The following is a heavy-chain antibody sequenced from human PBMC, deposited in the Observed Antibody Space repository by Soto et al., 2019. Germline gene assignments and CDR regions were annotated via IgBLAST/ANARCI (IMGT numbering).Heavy chain of an antibody. J-gene: IGHJ4*02. Sequence: QVQLVESGGGLVKPGGSLRLSCAASGFTFSDYYMSWIRQAPGKGLEWVSYISSSSSYTNYADSVKGRFTISRDNAKNSLYLQMISLRAEDTAVYYCARSRNFKTWLATPVFYFDYWGQGTLVTVSS. CDR2: ISSSSSYT. CDR1: GFTFSDYY. CDR3: ARSRNFKTWLATPVFYFDY. D-gene: IGHD2-15*01. V-gene: IGHV3-11*06.